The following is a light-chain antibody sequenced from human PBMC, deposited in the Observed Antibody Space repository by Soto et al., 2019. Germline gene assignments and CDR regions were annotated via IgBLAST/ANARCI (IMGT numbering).Light chain of an antibody. CDR2: GAS. CDR1: QSVSSD. J-gene: IGKJ3*01. Sequence: EVVMTQSPATLSLSPGERATLSCRASQSVSSDLAWYQQKPGQAPRLLIYGASTRATDIPASFSGGGSGTEFTLTISNLQSEDFGIYYCQQYNDWSPITFGPGTKVDIK. CDR3: QQYNDWSPIT. V-gene: IGKV3-15*01.